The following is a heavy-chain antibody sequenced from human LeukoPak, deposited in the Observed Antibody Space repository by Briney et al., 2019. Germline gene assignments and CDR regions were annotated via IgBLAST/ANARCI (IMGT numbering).Heavy chain of an antibody. V-gene: IGHV4-34*01. CDR2: INHSGST. CDR3: ARHGLSIAAPGRWFDP. D-gene: IGHD6-6*01. J-gene: IGHJ5*02. Sequence: PSETLSLTCAVYGGSFSGYYWSWIRQPPGKGLEWIGEINHSGSTNYNPSLKSRVTISVDTSKNQFSLKPSSVTAADTAVYYCARHGLSIAAPGRWFDPWGQGTLVTVSS. CDR1: GGSFSGYY.